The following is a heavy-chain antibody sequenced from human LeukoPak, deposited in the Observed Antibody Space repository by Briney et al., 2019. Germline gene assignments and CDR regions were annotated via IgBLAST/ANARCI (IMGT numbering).Heavy chain of an antibody. D-gene: IGHD3-16*01. V-gene: IGHV4-59*01. J-gene: IGHJ4*02. CDR2: IFHSGST. Sequence: SETLSLTCTVSGGSISSYYWGWIRQPPGKGLEWIGYIFHSGSTNSNPSLKSRVTISVDTSKNQFSLKLSSVTAADTAVYYCARSAFGDYSFDYWGQGTLVTVSS. CDR3: ARSAFGDYSFDY. CDR1: GGSISSYY.